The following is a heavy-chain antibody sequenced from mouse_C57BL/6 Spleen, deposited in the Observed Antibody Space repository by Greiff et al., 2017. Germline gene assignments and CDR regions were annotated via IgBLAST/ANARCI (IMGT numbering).Heavy chain of an antibody. J-gene: IGHJ2*01. CDR3: ARAGNYLDY. CDR1: GYSITSGYY. V-gene: IGHV3-6*01. CDR2: ISYDGSN. Sequence: EVQLVESGPGLVQPSQSLSLTCSVTGYSITSGYYWDWLRQFPGNIREWTGYISYDGSNNYNPSLKNRFSIARDTSKNQFFLKLNSVTTEDTATYYCARAGNYLDYWGKDTTLTVSS.